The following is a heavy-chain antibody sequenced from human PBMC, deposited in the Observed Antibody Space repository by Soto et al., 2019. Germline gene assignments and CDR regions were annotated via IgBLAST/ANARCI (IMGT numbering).Heavy chain of an antibody. CDR1: GYSISSGYH. CDR2: VHYSGNT. V-gene: IGHV4-38-2*02. D-gene: IGHD2-15*01. CDR3: ARQDRVVAEGRWFDP. Sequence: SETLSLTCTVSGYSISSGYHWAWIRQPPGKGLEWLGSVHYSGNTYYNPSLKSRLTISVDKSKNQFSLNLSSVTAAYTAVYYCARQDRVVAEGRWFDPWGQGTLVTVSA. J-gene: IGHJ5*02.